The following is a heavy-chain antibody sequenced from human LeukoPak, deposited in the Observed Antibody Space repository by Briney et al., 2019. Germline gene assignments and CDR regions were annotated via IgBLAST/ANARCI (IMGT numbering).Heavy chain of an antibody. Sequence: PGGSLRLSCAASRFTFSSYAMSWVRQAPGKGLEWVSTISGSTGSTYYADSVKGRFTISRDNSKNTLYLQMNSLRAEDTAVYYCAKGGIVALTLFDYGGEGTLVTVSS. CDR2: ISGSTGST. V-gene: IGHV3-23*01. CDR1: RFTFSSYA. D-gene: IGHD5-12*01. J-gene: IGHJ4*02. CDR3: AKGGIVALTLFDY.